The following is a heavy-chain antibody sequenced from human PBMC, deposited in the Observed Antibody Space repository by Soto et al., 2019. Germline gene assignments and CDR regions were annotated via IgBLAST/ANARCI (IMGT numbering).Heavy chain of an antibody. CDR3: ARANYFDI. D-gene: IGHD2-8*01. CDR1: GGSISGYY. CDR2: IYYSGST. V-gene: IGHV4-59*01. Sequence: SETLSLTCTVSGGSISGYYWSWIRQPPGKGLEWVGNIYYSGSTNYNPSLKSRVTISVDTSKNQFSLKVSSVTAADTAVYYCARANYFDIWGQGTMVTVSS. J-gene: IGHJ3*02.